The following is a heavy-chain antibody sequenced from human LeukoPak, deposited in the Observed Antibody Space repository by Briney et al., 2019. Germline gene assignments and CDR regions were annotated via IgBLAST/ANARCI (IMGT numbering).Heavy chain of an antibody. CDR3: ARASPAGYYNYYYYYGMDV. CDR1: GFTASSNY. Sequence: GGSLRLSCAASGFTASSNYMSWVRQAPGKGLEWVSVIYSGGSTYYADSVKGRFTISRHNSKNTLYLQMNSLRAEDTAVYYCARASPAGYYNYYYYYGMDVWGQGTTVTVSS. D-gene: IGHD3-9*01. J-gene: IGHJ6*02. V-gene: IGHV3-53*04. CDR2: IYSGGST.